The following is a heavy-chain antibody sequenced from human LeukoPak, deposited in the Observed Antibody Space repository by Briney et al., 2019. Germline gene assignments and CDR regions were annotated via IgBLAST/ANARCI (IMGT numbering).Heavy chain of an antibody. V-gene: IGHV3-73*01. Sequence: PGGSLRLSCAASGFSFSGSAMHWVRQASGKGLEWVGRIRSKANNYATAYAASVEGRFIISRDNSKNTLYLQMNSLRAEDTAVYYCARGRYSGYDVLDYWGQGTLVTVSS. D-gene: IGHD5-12*01. CDR1: GFSFSGSA. CDR2: IRSKANNYAT. J-gene: IGHJ4*02. CDR3: ARGRYSGYDVLDY.